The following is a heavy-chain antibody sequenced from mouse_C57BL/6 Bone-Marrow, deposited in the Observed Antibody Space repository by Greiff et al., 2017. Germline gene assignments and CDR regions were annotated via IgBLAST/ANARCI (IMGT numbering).Heavy chain of an antibody. CDR1: GYTFTDYE. Sequence: QVQLQQSGAELVRPGASVTLSCKASGYTFTDYEMHWVKQTPVHGLEWIGAIDPETGGTAYNQKFKGKAILTADKSSSPAYMELRSLTSEDSAVYYCTRAHYYGSSYDYGGQGTTLTVSS. V-gene: IGHV1-15*01. D-gene: IGHD1-1*01. CDR2: IDPETGGT. J-gene: IGHJ2*01. CDR3: TRAHYYGSSYDY.